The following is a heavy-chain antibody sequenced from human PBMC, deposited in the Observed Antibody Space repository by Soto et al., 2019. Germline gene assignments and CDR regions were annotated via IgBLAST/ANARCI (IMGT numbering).Heavy chain of an antibody. V-gene: IGHV4-34*01. J-gene: IGHJ4*02. CDR3: ARDRARRAIAARTLDY. Sequence: SETLSLTCAVYGGSFSGYYWSWIRQPPGKGLEWIGEINHSGSTNYNPSLKSRVTISVDTSKNQFSLKLSSVTAADTALYYCARDRARRAIAARTLDYWGQGTLVTVSS. CDR2: INHSGST. CDR1: GGSFSGYY. D-gene: IGHD6-6*01.